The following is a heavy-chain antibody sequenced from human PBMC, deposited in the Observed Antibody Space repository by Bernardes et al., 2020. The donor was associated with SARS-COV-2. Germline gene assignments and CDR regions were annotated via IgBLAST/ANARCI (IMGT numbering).Heavy chain of an antibody. CDR2: ISGSGGNT. D-gene: IGHD5-18*01. CDR1: GFIFRNYA. V-gene: IGHV3-23*01. J-gene: IGHJ4*02. Sequence: GGSLRLSCAASGFIFRNYAMSWVRQAPGKGLEWVSAISGSGGNTYYVDSVKGRFTISRDNSKNTLYLQINSLRAEDTAVYYCAKSQGTSMAEYWGQGTLVTVSS. CDR3: AKSQGTSMAEY.